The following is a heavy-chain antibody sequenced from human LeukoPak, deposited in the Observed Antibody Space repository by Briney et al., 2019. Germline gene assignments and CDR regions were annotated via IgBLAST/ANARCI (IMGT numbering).Heavy chain of an antibody. V-gene: IGHV3-48*03. CDR2: ISSSGSTI. Sequence: GGSLRLSCAASGFTFSSYEMNWVRQAPGKGLEWVSYISSSGSTIYYADSVKGRLTISRDNAKNSLYLQMNSLRAEDTAVYYCARAHGDFSKTYYFDYWGQGTLVTVSS. CDR1: GFTFSSYE. J-gene: IGHJ4*02. CDR3: ARAHGDFSKTYYFDY. D-gene: IGHD4-17*01.